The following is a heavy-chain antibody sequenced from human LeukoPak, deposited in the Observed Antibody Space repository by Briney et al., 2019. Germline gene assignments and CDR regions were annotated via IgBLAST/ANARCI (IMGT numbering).Heavy chain of an antibody. D-gene: IGHD6-13*01. CDR1: GFSITTGYY. Sequence: ETLSLTCSVSGFSITTGYYWAWLRQPPGKGLEWIGTIFRIGSTYYNPSLKSRVTISVDTSRNHFSLKLSSVTAADTALYYCARVIDVAAAGYFDSWGQGTQVTVSS. V-gene: IGHV4-38-2*02. CDR3: ARVIDVAAAGYFDS. J-gene: IGHJ4*02. CDR2: IFRIGST.